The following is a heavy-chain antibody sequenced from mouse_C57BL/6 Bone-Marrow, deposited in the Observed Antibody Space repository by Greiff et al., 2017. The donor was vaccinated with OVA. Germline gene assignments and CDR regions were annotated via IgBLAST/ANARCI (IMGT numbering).Heavy chain of an antibody. J-gene: IGHJ3*01. D-gene: IGHD2-5*01. CDR2: IWSGGST. CDR3: ARNSNYVWFAY. CDR1: GFSLTSYG. V-gene: IGHV2-2*01. Sequence: VQLQQSGPGLVQPSQSLSITCTVSGFSLTSYGVHWVRQSPGKGLEWLGVIWSGGSTDYNAAFISRLSISKDNSKSQVFFKMNSLQADDTAIYYCARNSNYVWFAYWGQGTLVTVSA.